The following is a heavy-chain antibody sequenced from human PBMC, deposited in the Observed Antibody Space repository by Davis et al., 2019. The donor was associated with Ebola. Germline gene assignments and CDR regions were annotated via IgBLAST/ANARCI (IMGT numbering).Heavy chain of an antibody. CDR2: INPNSGGR. V-gene: IGHV1-2*02. Sequence: ASVKVSCKASGYTFTGSYFHWVRQAPGQGLEWMGWINPNSGGRNYAQKFQGRVTMTRDTSITTAYMELSSLRFDDTAVYYCARIGVHGDYLCYWGQGTLVTVSS. J-gene: IGHJ4*02. D-gene: IGHD4-17*01. CDR1: GYTFTGSY. CDR3: ARIGVHGDYLCY.